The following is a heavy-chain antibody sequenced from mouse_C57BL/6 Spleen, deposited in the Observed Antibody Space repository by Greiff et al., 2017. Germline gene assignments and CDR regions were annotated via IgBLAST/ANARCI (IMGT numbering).Heavy chain of an antibody. J-gene: IGHJ2*01. D-gene: IGHD3-1*01. V-gene: IGHV14-1*01. CDR3: TGSSGYGRYY. Sequence: VQLQQSGAELVRPGASVKLSCTASGFNIKDYYMHWVKQRPEQGLEWIGRIDPEDGDTESAPKFQGKATMTADTSSNTAYLPLSCLTSEDTAVYYWTGSSGYGRYYWGQGTTLTVSS. CDR2: IDPEDGDT. CDR1: GFNIKDYY.